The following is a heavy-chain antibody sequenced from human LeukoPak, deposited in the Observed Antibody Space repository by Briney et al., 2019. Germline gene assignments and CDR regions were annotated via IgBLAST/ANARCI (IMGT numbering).Heavy chain of an antibody. Sequence: EGSLRLSCAASGFTFSSYSMNWVRQALGKGLEWVSSISSSSSYIYYADSVKGRFTISRDNAKNSLYLQMNSLRAEDTAVYYCARDRMVGATTHFDYWGQGTLVTVSS. CDR1: GFTFSSYS. V-gene: IGHV3-21*01. J-gene: IGHJ4*02. CDR2: ISSSSSYI. CDR3: ARDRMVGATTHFDY. D-gene: IGHD1-26*01.